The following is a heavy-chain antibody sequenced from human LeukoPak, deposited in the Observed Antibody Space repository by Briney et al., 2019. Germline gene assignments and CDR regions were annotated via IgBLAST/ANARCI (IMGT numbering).Heavy chain of an antibody. V-gene: IGHV1-46*01. CDR3: ASGDVTVTNNFDY. CDR1: GYTFTSYY. D-gene: IGHD4-17*01. Sequence: VASVKVSCKASGYTFTSYYIHWLRQAPGQGPQWMGMINLIGGLTHYAPKFQGRVTMTRNTSISTAYMEPSSLRSEDTAVYYCASGDVTVTNNFDYWGQGTLVTVSS. CDR2: INLIGGLT. J-gene: IGHJ4*02.